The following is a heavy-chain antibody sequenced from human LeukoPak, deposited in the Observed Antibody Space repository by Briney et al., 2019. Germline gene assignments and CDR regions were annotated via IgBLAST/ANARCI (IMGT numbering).Heavy chain of an antibody. D-gene: IGHD2-2*01. Sequence: SETLSLTCTVSGDSISNYYWSWIRQPAGEGLEWIGRFYITGGSANYNPSLNNRVTMSVDASKSQFSLRLSPVTAADTAIYYCAREVITPGDSDGFDLWGQGTMVSVSS. CDR1: GDSISNYY. J-gene: IGHJ3*01. CDR2: FYITGGSA. V-gene: IGHV4-4*07. CDR3: AREVITPGDSDGFDL.